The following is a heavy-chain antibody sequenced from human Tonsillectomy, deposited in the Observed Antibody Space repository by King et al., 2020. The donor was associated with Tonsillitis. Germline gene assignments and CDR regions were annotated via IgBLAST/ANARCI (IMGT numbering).Heavy chain of an antibody. D-gene: IGHD3-16*02. V-gene: IGHV3-30*18. CDR2: IAYDASYE. Sequence: VQLVESGGGVVQPGTSLRLSCAASGFTFGNYDMHWVRQAPGKGLEWVALIAYDASYENYADSVKGRFTISRDNSKNTLYLEMNSLRVEDTAVYYCAKDGIGLSDRHFHLGGGGTLVPLPS. CDR3: AKDGIGLSDRHFHL. J-gene: IGHJ2*01. CDR1: GFTFGNYD.